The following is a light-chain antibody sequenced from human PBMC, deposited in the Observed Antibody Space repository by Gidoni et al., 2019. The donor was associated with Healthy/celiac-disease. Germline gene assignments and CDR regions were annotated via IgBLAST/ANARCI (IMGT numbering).Light chain of an antibody. Sequence: DIVLTQSPGTLPLSPGERATLSCRASQSVSSSYLAWYQQKPGQAPRLLIYCASSRATGVPDRFSGSGSGTDFTLTISRLEPEDVAVYYCQQYGSSLYTFGQGTKLEIK. J-gene: IGKJ2*01. CDR2: CAS. CDR1: QSVSSSY. CDR3: QQYGSSLYT. V-gene: IGKV3-20*01.